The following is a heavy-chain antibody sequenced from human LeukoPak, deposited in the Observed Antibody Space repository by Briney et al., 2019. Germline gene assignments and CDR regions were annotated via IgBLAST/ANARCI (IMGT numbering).Heavy chain of an antibody. CDR3: ARRYCSSTSCYNFDY. J-gene: IGHJ4*02. CDR1: GGSFSGYY. CDR2: INHSGST. Sequence: SETLSLTCAVYGGSFSGYYWSWIRQPPGKGLEWIGAINHSGSTNYNPSLKSRVTISVDTSKNQFSLKLSSVTAADTAVYYCARRYCSSTSCYNFDYWGQGTLVTVSS. V-gene: IGHV4-34*01. D-gene: IGHD2-2*01.